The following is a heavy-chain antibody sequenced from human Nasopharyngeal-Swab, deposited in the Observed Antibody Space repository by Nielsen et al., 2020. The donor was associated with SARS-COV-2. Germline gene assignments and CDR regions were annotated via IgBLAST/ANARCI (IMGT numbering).Heavy chain of an antibody. V-gene: IGHV1-69*13. CDR3: ARASVEYSNADRYFDY. J-gene: IGHJ4*02. CDR1: GGTFSSYA. Sequence: SVQVSCKASGGTFSSYAISWVRQAPGQGLEWMGGIIPIFGTANYAQKFQGRVTITADESTSTAYMELSSLRSEDTAVYYCARASVEYSNADRYFDYWGQGTLVTVSS. CDR2: IIPIFGTA. D-gene: IGHD6-6*01.